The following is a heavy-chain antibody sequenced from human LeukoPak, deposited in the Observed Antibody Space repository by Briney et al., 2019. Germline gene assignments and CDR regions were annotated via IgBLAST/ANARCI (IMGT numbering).Heavy chain of an antibody. CDR3: TRAVVDWNTLWDTFDP. Sequence: PGGSLRLSCTASGFTFGDYAMSWFRQAPGKGLEWVGFIRSKAYGGTTEYAASVKGRFTISRDDSKSIAYLQMNSLKTEDTAVYYCTRAVVDWNTLWDTFDPWGQGTLVTVSS. V-gene: IGHV3-49*03. D-gene: IGHD1/OR15-1a*01. CDR1: GFTFGDYA. CDR2: IRSKAYGGTT. J-gene: IGHJ5*02.